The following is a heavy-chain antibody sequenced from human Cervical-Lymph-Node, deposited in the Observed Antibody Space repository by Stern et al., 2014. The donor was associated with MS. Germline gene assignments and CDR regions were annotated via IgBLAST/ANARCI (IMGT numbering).Heavy chain of an antibody. Sequence: VQLVESGGGLVQPGESLRLSCAVSGFTFSNYWMTWVRQAPGKGLEWVASIKNDGSEKYYVASLKGRFTISRANTKNSLYLQINSLRAEDTAVYSCARAVRELGTWGQGTLVTVSS. CDR2: IKNDGSEK. D-gene: IGHD1-7*01. CDR1: GFTFSNYW. CDR3: ARAVRELGT. J-gene: IGHJ5*02. V-gene: IGHV3-7*01.